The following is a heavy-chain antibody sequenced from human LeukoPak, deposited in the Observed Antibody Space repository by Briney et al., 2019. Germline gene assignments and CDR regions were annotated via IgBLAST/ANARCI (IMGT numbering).Heavy chain of an antibody. CDR1: GYTFTSYD. J-gene: IGHJ1*01. Sequence: ASVKVSCKASGYTFTSYDINWVRQATGQGLEWMGWMNPNSGNTGYAQKFQGRVTMTRNTSMSTAYMELSSLRSEDTAVYYCARPWGTRYCTDDLCYTQEYFHHGGQGTLVTVSS. CDR3: ARPWGTRYCTDDLCYTQEYFHH. D-gene: IGHD2-8*01. V-gene: IGHV1-8*01. CDR2: MNPNSGNT.